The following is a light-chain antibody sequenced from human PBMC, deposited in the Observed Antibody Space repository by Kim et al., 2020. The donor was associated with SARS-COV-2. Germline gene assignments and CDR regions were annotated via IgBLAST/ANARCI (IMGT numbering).Light chain of an antibody. J-gene: IGLJ2*01. CDR1: SLRNYY. Sequence: SSELTQDPVSVALGQTVKITCRGDSLRNYYASWYQQKPGQAPILVFYGKNNRPSGIPHRFSGSSSRDTATLTITGTQAEDEADYYCNSRDSSGVVFGGGT. V-gene: IGLV3-19*01. CDR3: NSRDSSGVV. CDR2: GKN.